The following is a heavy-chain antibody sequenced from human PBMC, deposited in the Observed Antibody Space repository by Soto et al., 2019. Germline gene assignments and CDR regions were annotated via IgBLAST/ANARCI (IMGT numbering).Heavy chain of an antibody. V-gene: IGHV3-33*01. J-gene: IGHJ6*02. CDR2: IWYDGSNK. CDR1: GFTFSSYG. CDR3: ASFNSSGWYPIGHGMDV. Sequence: QVQLVESGGGVVQPGRSLRLSCAASGFTFSSYGMHWVRQAPGKGLEWVAVIWYDGSNKYYADSVKGRFTISRDNSKNTLYLQMNSRRAEDTAVYYCASFNSSGWYPIGHGMDVWGQGTTVTVSS. D-gene: IGHD6-19*01.